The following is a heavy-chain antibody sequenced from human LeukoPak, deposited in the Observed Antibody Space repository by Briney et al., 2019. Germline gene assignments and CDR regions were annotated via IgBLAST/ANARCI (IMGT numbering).Heavy chain of an antibody. V-gene: IGHV1-46*01. CDR1: GYTFTNYY. J-gene: IGHJ4*02. Sequence: EASVKVSCKASGYTFTNYYMHWVRQAPGQGLEWMGIINPSADTTNYAQKFQGRVTMTRDTSTSTVYMELSSLRSEDTAVYYCARVDKTSGLFDSWGQGTLVTVSS. CDR2: INPSADTT. CDR3: ARVDKTSGLFDS. D-gene: IGHD2-2*03.